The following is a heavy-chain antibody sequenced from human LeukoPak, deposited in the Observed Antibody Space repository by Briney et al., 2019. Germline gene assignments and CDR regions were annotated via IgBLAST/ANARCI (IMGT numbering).Heavy chain of an antibody. Sequence: PGGSLRLSCAAFGFTFSNYDMHWVRQAPGKGLEWVAVIWFDGSNKFYADSVKGRFTISRDNSKNTLYLQMNSLRAEDTAVYYCARVAYTYGFDYWGQGTLVTVSS. CDR2: IWFDGSNK. V-gene: IGHV3-33*01. CDR3: ARVAYTYGFDY. D-gene: IGHD5-18*01. CDR1: GFTFSNYD. J-gene: IGHJ4*02.